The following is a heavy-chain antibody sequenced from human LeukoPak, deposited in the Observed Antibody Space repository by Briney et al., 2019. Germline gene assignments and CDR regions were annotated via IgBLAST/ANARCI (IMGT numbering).Heavy chain of an antibody. CDR2: IIPIFDTA. V-gene: IGHV1-69*13. CDR3: ARDLVGSASGYSSGAWDY. CDR1: GGTFSNYA. D-gene: IGHD3-22*01. Sequence: ASVKVSCKASGGTFSNYAISWVRQAPGQGLEWMGGIIPIFDTADYAQKFQGRVTITADELTSTAYMEVSSLRAEDTAVYYCARDLVGSASGYSSGAWDYWGQGTLVTVSS. J-gene: IGHJ4*02.